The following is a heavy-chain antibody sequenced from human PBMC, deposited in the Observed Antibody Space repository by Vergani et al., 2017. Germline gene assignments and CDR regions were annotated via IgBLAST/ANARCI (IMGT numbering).Heavy chain of an antibody. D-gene: IGHD3-10*01. Sequence: QVQLVQSGAEVKKPGASVKVSCKVSGYTLTELSMHWVRPAPGKGLEWMGGFDPEDGETIYAQKFQGRVTMTEDTSTDTAYMELSSLRSEDTAVYYCATTPYYYGSGRLPFDYWGQGTLVTVSS. V-gene: IGHV1-24*01. CDR2: FDPEDGET. CDR1: GYTLTELS. CDR3: ATTPYYYGSGRLPFDY. J-gene: IGHJ4*02.